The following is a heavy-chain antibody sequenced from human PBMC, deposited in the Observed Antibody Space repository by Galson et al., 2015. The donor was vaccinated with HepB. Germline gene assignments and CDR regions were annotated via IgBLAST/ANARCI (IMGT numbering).Heavy chain of an antibody. Sequence: SLRLSCAASGFTFSSYAMSWVRQAPGKGLEWVSVISGSGGSTYYADSVKGRFTISRDNSKNTLYLQMNSLRAEDPAVYYCGGGGGGVISLFDYWGQGTLVTVSS. CDR1: GFTFSSYA. CDR3: GGGGGGVISLFDY. CDR2: ISGSGGST. D-gene: IGHD3-10*01. V-gene: IGHV3-23*01. J-gene: IGHJ4*02.